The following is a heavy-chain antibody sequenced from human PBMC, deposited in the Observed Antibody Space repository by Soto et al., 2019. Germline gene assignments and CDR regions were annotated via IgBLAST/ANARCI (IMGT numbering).Heavy chain of an antibody. CDR2: IMPITGTA. V-gene: IGHV1-69*01. J-gene: IGHJ4*02. D-gene: IGHD3-10*01. Sequence: QVQLVQSGAEVKKPGSSVKVSCKASGGTFRRHVFNWVRQAPGQVLEWRGGIMPITGTANYAHKFQGRVTITADESTSTSYMELSSLRSADPAVYSCARDLELRDGNISDLDYLGQGTLVTVS. CDR1: GGTFRRHV. CDR3: ARDLELRDGNISDLDY.